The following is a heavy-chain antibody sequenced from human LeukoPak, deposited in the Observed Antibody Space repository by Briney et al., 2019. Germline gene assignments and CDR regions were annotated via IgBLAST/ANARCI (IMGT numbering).Heavy chain of an antibody. CDR1: GYTLTELS. V-gene: IGHV1-24*01. CDR3: ATDRMWYSSSWYYFDY. Sequence: ASVKVSCKVSGYTLTELSMHWVRQDPGKGLEWMGGFDPEDGVTIYAQKFQGRVTMTEDTSTDTAYMELSSLRSEDTAVYYCATDRMWYSSSWYYFDYWGQGTLVTVSS. D-gene: IGHD6-13*01. CDR2: FDPEDGVT. J-gene: IGHJ4*02.